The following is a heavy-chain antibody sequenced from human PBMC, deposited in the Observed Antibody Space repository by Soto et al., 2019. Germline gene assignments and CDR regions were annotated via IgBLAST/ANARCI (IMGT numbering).Heavy chain of an antibody. CDR3: AAGLRYNWNYGLFAYYFDY. Sequence: AASVKVSCKASGFTFTSSAVQWVRQARGQRLEWIGWIVVGGGNTNYAQKFQERVTITRDMSTGTAYMELSSLRSEDTAVYYCAAGLRYNWNYGLFAYYFDYWGQGTLVTVYS. D-gene: IGHD1-7*01. CDR1: GFTFTSSA. CDR2: IVVGGGNT. V-gene: IGHV1-58*01. J-gene: IGHJ4*02.